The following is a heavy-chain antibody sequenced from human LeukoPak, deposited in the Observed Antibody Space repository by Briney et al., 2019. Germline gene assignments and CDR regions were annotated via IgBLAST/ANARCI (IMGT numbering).Heavy chain of an antibody. V-gene: IGHV3-30*02. J-gene: IGHJ3*02. CDR3: AKTASSNAIDM. CDR1: GFTFSSYG. CDR2: IRNDGSKE. D-gene: IGHD5-18*01. Sequence: GGSLRLSCAASGFTFSSYGMHWVRQAPGKGLEWVAFIRNDGSKEYYVDSVKGRFTISRYNSKNRLHLQMNSLRAEDTAVYYCAKTASSNAIDMWGQGTMVTVSS.